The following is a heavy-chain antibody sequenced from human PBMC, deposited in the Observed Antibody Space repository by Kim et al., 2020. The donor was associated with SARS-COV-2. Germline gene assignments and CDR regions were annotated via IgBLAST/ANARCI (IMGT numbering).Heavy chain of an antibody. V-gene: IGHV1-2*02. D-gene: IGHD5-12*01. CDR1: GYTFTGYY. CDR2: INPNSGGT. Sequence: ASVKVSCKASGYTFTGYYMHWVRQAPGQGLEWMGWINPNSGGTNYAQKFQGRVTMTRDTSISTAYMELSRLRSDDTAVYYCARDDLLVGDGYNFFWGQGTLVTVSS. J-gene: IGHJ4*02. CDR3: ARDDLLVGDGYNFF.